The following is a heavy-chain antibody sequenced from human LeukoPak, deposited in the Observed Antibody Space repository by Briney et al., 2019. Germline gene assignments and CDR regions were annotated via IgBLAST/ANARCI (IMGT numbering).Heavy chain of an antibody. CDR1: GGSISSSSYY. J-gene: IGHJ4*02. V-gene: IGHV4-39*01. CDR3: ARVGQLGYYFDY. CDR2: IYYSGST. D-gene: IGHD6-6*01. Sequence: PSETLSLTCTVSGGSISSSSYYWGWIRQPPGKGLEWIGSIYYSGSTYYNPSLKSRVTISVDTSKNQFSLKLSSVTAADTAVYYCARVGQLGYYFDYWGQGTLVTVSS.